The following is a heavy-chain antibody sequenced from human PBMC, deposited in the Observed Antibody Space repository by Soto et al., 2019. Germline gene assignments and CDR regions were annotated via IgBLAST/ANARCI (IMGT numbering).Heavy chain of an antibody. V-gene: IGHV3-72*01. Sequence: PGGSLRLSCAASGFTFSDHYMDWVRQAPGKGLEWVGRNRNKANSYTTEYAASVKSRFNISRDDSKNTLYLQMNSLKTEDTVVYYCARECITMVRGVSDAFDIWGQGTMVTVSS. CDR2: NRNKANSYTT. CDR3: ARECITMVRGVSDAFDI. D-gene: IGHD3-10*01. J-gene: IGHJ3*02. CDR1: GFTFSDHY.